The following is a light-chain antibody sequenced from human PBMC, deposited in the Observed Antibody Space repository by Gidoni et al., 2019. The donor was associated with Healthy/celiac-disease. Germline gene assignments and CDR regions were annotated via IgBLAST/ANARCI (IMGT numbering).Light chain of an antibody. V-gene: IGKV3-20*01. CDR2: GAS. CDR1: QSVSSSY. Sequence: EIVLTQSPGTLSLSPGERATLSCRASQSVSSSYLAWYQQKPGKAPRLIIYGASSRATGIPDRFSGSGSGTDFTLTISRLEPEDFSVYYCQQYGSSLMYTFGQGTKLEIK. CDR3: QQYGSSLMYT. J-gene: IGKJ2*01.